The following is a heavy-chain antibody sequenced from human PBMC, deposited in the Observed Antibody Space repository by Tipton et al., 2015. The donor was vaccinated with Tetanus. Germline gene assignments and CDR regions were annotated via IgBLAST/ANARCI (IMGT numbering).Heavy chain of an antibody. J-gene: IGHJ4*02. CDR1: GGSIYSGGYY. V-gene: IGHV4-31*03. CDR3: ARAISGSFSSADY. D-gene: IGHD1-26*01. CDR2: IYYNHDT. Sequence: TLSLTCTVSGGSIYSGGYYWTWIRQRPGKGLEWIGFIYYNHDTYYNPSLKSRITISLDTSKNQFFLQLNSVTAAGTAVSFCARAISGSFSSADYWGPGTLVTVSS.